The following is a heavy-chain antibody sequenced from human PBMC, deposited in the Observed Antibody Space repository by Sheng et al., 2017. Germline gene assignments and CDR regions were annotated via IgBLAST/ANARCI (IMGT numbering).Heavy chain of an antibody. CDR1: GFTFSSYA. J-gene: IGHJ3*02. Sequence: EVQLVESGEGLVQPWGGPLRLSCAASGFTFSSYAMHWVRQAPGKGLEYVSAISSNGGSTYYADSVKGRFTISRDNSKNTLYLQMGSLRAEDMAVYYCARGGLSGSYHEGAFDIWGQGTMVTVSS. CDR3: ARGGLSGSYHEGAFDI. D-gene: IGHD1-26*01. CDR2: ISSNGGST. V-gene: IGHV3-64*02.